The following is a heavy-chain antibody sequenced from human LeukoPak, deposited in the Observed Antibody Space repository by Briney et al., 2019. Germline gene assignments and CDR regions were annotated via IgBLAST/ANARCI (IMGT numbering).Heavy chain of an antibody. D-gene: IGHD4-17*01. J-gene: IGHJ4*02. CDR1: GGSISSSSYY. Sequence: PSETLSLTCTVSGGSISSSSYYWGWIRQPPGKGLEWIGSIYYSGSTYYNPSLKSRVTISVDTSKNKFSLKLSSVTAADTAVYYCARSFGTVTNLDYWGQGTLVTVSS. V-gene: IGHV4-39*07. CDR3: ARSFGTVTNLDY. CDR2: IYYSGST.